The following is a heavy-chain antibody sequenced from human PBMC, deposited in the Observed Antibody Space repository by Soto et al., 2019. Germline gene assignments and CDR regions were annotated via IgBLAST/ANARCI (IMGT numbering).Heavy chain of an antibody. Sequence: EVQLVESGGGLVKPGGSLRLSCAASGFTFSSYSMNWVRQAPGKGLEWVSSISSSSSYIYYADSVKGRFTISRDNAKNSLYLQMNSLRAEDTAVYYCARDDYGDLHPCDYWGQGTLVTVSS. D-gene: IGHD4-17*01. V-gene: IGHV3-21*01. CDR2: ISSSSSYI. CDR1: GFTFSSYS. CDR3: ARDDYGDLHPCDY. J-gene: IGHJ4*02.